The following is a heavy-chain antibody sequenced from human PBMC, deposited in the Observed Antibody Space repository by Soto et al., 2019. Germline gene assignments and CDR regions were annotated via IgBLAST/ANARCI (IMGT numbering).Heavy chain of an antibody. V-gene: IGHV1-24*01. D-gene: IGHD5-12*01. Sequence: QVQLVQSGAEVKKPGASVKVSCKVSGYTLTELSMHWVRQAPGKGLEWMGGFDPEDGETIYAQKFQGRVTMTEDTSTDTAYMELSSLRSEDTAGYDCATDMSGYDPNVFDYWGQGTLVTVSS. CDR2: FDPEDGET. CDR1: GYTLTELS. J-gene: IGHJ4*02. CDR3: ATDMSGYDPNVFDY.